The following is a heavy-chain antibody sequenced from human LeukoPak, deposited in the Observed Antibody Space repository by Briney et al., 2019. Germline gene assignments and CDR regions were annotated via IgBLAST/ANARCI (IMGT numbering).Heavy chain of an antibody. CDR1: GFTFSSYW. J-gene: IGHJ4*02. CDR2: INDDGRST. CDR3: ARAKPKNMVRGLIMRRESRYYFDY. Sequence: GGSLRLSCAASGFTFSSYWMHWVRQAPGKGLVGVSRINDDGRSTSDADSVKGRFTISRDNAKNTLYLQMNSLRAEDTAVYYCARAKPKNMVRGLIMRRESRYYFDYWGQGTLVTVSS. V-gene: IGHV3-74*01. D-gene: IGHD3-10*01.